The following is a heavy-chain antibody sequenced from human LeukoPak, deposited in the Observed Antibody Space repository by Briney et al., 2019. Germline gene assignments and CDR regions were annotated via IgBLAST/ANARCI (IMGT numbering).Heavy chain of an antibody. CDR2: MYSGGDT. Sequence: GGSLRLSCAASGFTVSSNYMSWIRQAPGKGLEWVSVMYSGGDTYYADSVKGRFTISRDNSKNTLYLQMNSLRAEDTAVYYCARDPSKYSSGWNHFDYWGQGTLVTVSS. CDR3: ARDPSKYSSGWNHFDY. J-gene: IGHJ4*02. D-gene: IGHD6-19*01. V-gene: IGHV3-53*01. CDR1: GFTVSSNY.